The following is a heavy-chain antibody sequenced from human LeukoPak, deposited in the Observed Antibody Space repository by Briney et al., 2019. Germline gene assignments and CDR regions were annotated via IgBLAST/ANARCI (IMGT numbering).Heavy chain of an antibody. V-gene: IGHV4-39*07. CDR1: GGSISSSSYY. J-gene: IGHJ4*02. D-gene: IGHD6-13*01. Sequence: SETLSLTCTVSGGSISSSSYYWGWIRQPPGKGLEWIGSIYYSGSTYYNPSLKSRVTISVDTSKNQFSLKLSSVTAADTAVYYCARAYSSSWYYFDYWGQGTLVTVSS. CDR3: ARAYSSSWYYFDY. CDR2: IYYSGST.